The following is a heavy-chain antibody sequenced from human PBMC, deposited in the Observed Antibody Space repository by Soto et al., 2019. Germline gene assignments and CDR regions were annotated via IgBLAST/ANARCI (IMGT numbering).Heavy chain of an antibody. D-gene: IGHD2-2*01. CDR2: IYHSGST. CDR1: GGSISSGGYS. J-gene: IGHJ5*02. Sequence: LSLTCAVSGGSISSGGYSWGWIRQPPGKGLEWIGYIYHSGSTYYNPSLKSRVTISVDRSKNQFSLKLSSVTAADTAVYYCARVPDRWGQGTLVTVSS. CDR3: ARVPDR. V-gene: IGHV4-30-2*01.